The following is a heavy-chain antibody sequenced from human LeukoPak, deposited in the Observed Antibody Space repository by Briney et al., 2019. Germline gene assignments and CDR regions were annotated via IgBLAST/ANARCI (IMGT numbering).Heavy chain of an antibody. D-gene: IGHD6-13*01. CDR2: IITFNDKT. V-gene: IGHV1-18*01. CDR1: GYIFTSYG. J-gene: IGHJ4*02. CDR3: ARSGISSWSSLFDH. Sequence: ASVKVSCKASGYIFTSYGITWVRQAPGQGLEWMGRIITFNDKTVFAEKFQGRVTMTTHTTTAYMTLRTLRCDDTAVYYCARSGISSWSSLFDHWGQGSLVTVSS.